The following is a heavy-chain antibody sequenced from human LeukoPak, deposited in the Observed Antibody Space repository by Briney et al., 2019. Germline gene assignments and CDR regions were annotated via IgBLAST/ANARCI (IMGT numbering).Heavy chain of an antibody. V-gene: IGHV4-30-2*01. J-gene: IGHJ3*02. CDR3: ARGSVYDSSTFDI. CDR2: IYHTGST. D-gene: IGHD3-22*01. Sequence: SQTLSLTCAVSGGSISSGGYSWGWIRQPPGKGLEFIGYIYHTGSTNYNPSLKSRVAISVDWSKNQFSLKLTSVTAADTAVYYCARGSVYDSSTFDIWGQGTMVTVSS. CDR1: GGSISSGGYS.